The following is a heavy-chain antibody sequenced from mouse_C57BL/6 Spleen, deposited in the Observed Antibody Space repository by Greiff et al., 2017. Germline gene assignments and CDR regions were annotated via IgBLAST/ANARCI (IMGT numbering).Heavy chain of an antibody. J-gene: IGHJ3*01. V-gene: IGHV5-17*01. D-gene: IGHD2-4*01. Sequence: DVKLVESGGGLVKPGGSLKLSCAASGFTFSDYGMHWVRQAPEKGLEWVAYISSGSSTLYYADTVKGRFTISRDNAKNTLFLQMTSLRSEDTAMYYCARRPSYYDYDGGFFFAYWGQGTLVTVSA. CDR3: ARRPSYYDYDGGFFFAY. CDR1: GFTFSDYG. CDR2: ISSGSSTL.